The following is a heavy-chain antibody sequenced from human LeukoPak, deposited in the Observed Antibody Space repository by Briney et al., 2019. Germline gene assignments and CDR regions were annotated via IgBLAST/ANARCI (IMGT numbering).Heavy chain of an antibody. Sequence: PSETLSLTCAVSGDSIINSYWWTWVRQPPGKGLEWIGEVYHSGSTNHNPSLKSRVTMSVDKPNNQFSLRLTSVTAADTAVYYCARDLPGSGVKCDQWGQGTLVTVSS. CDR1: GDSIINSYW. CDR2: VYHSGST. J-gene: IGHJ4*02. CDR3: ARDLPGSGVKCDQ. D-gene: IGHD3-10*01. V-gene: IGHV4-4*02.